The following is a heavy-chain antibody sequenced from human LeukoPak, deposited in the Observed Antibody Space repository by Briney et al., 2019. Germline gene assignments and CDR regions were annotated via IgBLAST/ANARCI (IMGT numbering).Heavy chain of an antibody. D-gene: IGHD3-22*01. CDR3: ARDVQYYDSSGYRADAFDI. Sequence: SETLSLTCTVSGGSISSSSYYWGWIRQPPGKGLEWIGSIYYSGSTYYNPSLKSRVTIAVETSKNQFSLKLSSVTAADTAVYYCARDVQYYDSSGYRADAFDIWGQGTMVTVSS. V-gene: IGHV4-39*07. CDR1: GGSISSSSYY. CDR2: IYYSGST. J-gene: IGHJ3*02.